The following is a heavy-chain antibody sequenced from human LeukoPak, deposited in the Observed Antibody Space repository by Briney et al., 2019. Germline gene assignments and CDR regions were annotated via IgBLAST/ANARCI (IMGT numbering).Heavy chain of an antibody. V-gene: IGHV3-7*03. CDR3: ARGPNYGSRSDYFDY. J-gene: IGHJ4*02. CDR1: GFTFSG. CDR2: MKEGGSER. Sequence: GGSLRLSCAASGFTFSGINWVRQAPGQGLEWVANMKEGGSERYCVDCVKGRFTISRDNAKNSLYLQMNSLRVEDTAVYYCARGPNYGSRSDYFDYWGQGTLVTVSS. D-gene: IGHD3-10*01.